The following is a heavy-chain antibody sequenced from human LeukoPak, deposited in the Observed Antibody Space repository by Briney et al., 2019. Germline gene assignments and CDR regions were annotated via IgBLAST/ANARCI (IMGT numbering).Heavy chain of an antibody. CDR1: GGSISSSSYY. CDR2: IYYSGST. D-gene: IGHD6-13*01. Sequence: SETLSLTCTVSGGSISSSSYYWGWIRQPPGKGLEWIGSIYYSGSTYQNPSLKSRVTISVDTSKNQFSLKLSSVTAADTAVYYCARRGSRWYWYFDLWGRGTLVTVSS. V-gene: IGHV4-39*01. CDR3: ARRGSRWYWYFDL. J-gene: IGHJ2*01.